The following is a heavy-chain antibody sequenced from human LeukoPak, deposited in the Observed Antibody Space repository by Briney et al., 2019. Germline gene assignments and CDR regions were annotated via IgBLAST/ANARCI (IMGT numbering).Heavy chain of an antibody. Sequence: PGGSLRLTCAASGFTFSSYAMSWVRQAPGMGLEWVSAITGSGGDTWHADSVAGRFTISRDNSKNTLYLQMNGLRAEDTAVYYCAKDPYYDSSGYSRSGVIVLAYFDYWGQGTLVTVSS. CDR1: GFTFSSYA. CDR2: ITGSGGDT. V-gene: IGHV3-23*01. D-gene: IGHD3-22*01. J-gene: IGHJ4*02. CDR3: AKDPYYDSSGYSRSGVIVLAYFDY.